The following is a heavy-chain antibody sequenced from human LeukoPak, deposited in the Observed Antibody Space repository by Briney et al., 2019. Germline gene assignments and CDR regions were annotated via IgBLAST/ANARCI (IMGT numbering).Heavy chain of an antibody. CDR3: ARDRVSSGWPLTLDY. V-gene: IGHV1-46*01. J-gene: IGHJ4*02. CDR2: INPSGGST. D-gene: IGHD6-19*01. Sequence: ASVKVSCKASGYTFTSYYMHWVRQAPGQGLEWMGIINPSGGSTSYAQKFQGRVTMTRDTSTSTVYMELSSLRSEDAAVYYCARDRVSSGWPLTLDYWGQGTLVTVSS. CDR1: GYTFTSYY.